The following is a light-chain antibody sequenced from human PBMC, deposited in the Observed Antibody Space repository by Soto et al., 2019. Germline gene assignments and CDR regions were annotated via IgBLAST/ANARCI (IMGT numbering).Light chain of an antibody. CDR1: QSLLHSNGYNY. CDR2: LGS. J-gene: IGKJ1*01. Sequence: DIVMTQSPLSLPVTPGEPASISCRSSQSLLHSNGYNYLDWYLQKPGQSPQLLIYLGSNRAAGVPEWVSSCRSGTDITLKISRVEAEYVEVYYCLQALQTPCTFGHGAKVE. CDR3: LQALQTPCT. V-gene: IGKV2-28*01.